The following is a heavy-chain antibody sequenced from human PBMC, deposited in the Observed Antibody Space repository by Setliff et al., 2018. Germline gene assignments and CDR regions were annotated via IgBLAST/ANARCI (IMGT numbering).Heavy chain of an antibody. Sequence: HGESLKISCKGPKYSFLNYWVVWVRQMPGEGLEWMGHIYPGDSDTRYSPSFQGHVTISADLSIDTAYLQWTSLKASDTAMYYCVRRASGYFPLDYWGQGTLVTVSS. CDR3: VRRASGYFPLDY. V-gene: IGHV5-51*01. D-gene: IGHD5-12*01. CDR2: IYPGDSDT. CDR1: KYSFLNYW. J-gene: IGHJ4*02.